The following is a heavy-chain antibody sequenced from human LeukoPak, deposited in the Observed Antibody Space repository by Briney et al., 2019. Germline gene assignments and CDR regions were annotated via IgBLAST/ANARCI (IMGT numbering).Heavy chain of an antibody. CDR1: GYTFTYYG. CDR2: INTNTGNP. Sequence: ASVKVSCKASGYTFTYYGLNWVRQAPGQGLECLGGINTNTGNPTYAQRFTGRFVFSFDTSVSTAYLQISSLKAEDTAIYYCARSRRVVVPSTLNSADYYYYYMDVWGKGTTVTVSS. V-gene: IGHV7-4-1*02. CDR3: ARSRRVVVPSTLNSADYYYYYMDV. J-gene: IGHJ6*03. D-gene: IGHD2-15*01.